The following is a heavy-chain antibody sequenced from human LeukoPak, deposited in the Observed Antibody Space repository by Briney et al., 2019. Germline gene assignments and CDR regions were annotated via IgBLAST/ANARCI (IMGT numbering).Heavy chain of an antibody. D-gene: IGHD3-3*01. CDR3: ARVEDDYDVRTGNYY. CDR2: VHLSGAT. Sequence: SGTLSLTCAVSGGSITTTNWWSWVRQPPGKGLEWIGEVHLSGATNYNPSLESRVSMSIDKSKNHLSLEVTSVTAADTAVYFCARVEDDYDVRTGNYYWGQGTLVTVSS. J-gene: IGHJ4*02. CDR1: GGSITTTNW. V-gene: IGHV4-4*02.